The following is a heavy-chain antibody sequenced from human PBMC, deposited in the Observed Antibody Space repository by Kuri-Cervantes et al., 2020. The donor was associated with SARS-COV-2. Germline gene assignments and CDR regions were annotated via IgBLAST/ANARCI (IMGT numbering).Heavy chain of an antibody. V-gene: IGHV3-30-3*01. CDR2: ISYDGSNK. Sequence: GEFLKISCAASGFTFSSYAMHLVRQAPGKGLEWVAVISYDGSNKYYADSVKGRFTISRDNSKNTLYLQMNSLRAEHTAVYYCARENYGDYLAYWGQGTLVTVSS. CDR3: ARENYGDYLAY. J-gene: IGHJ4*02. CDR1: GFTFSSYA. D-gene: IGHD4-17*01.